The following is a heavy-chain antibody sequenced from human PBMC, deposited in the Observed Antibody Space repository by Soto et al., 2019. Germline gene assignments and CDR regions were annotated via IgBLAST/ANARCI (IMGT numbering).Heavy chain of an antibody. J-gene: IGHJ6*02. CDR1: GFTFSSYG. CDR2: ISYDGSNK. Sequence: GGSLRLSCAASGFTFSSYGMHWVRQAPGNGLEWVAVISYDGSNKYYADSVKGRFTISRDNSKNTLYLQMNSLRAEDTAVYYCAKDSREFLRPDYYYYYGMDVWGQGTTVTVSS. CDR3: AKDSREFLRPDYYYYYGMDV. D-gene: IGHD3-10*01. V-gene: IGHV3-30*18.